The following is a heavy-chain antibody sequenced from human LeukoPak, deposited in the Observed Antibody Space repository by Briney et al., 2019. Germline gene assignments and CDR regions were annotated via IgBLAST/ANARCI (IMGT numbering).Heavy chain of an antibody. D-gene: IGHD2-21*02. CDR3: AKDRTGGDFFTDAFDM. V-gene: IGHV3-53*01. CDR2: IYSGGST. J-gene: IGHJ3*02. Sequence: GGSLRLSCAASGFTVSSSYLNWVRQAPGKGLEWVSVIYSGGSTYYADSVKGRFTISRDNSKNTLYLQMNSLRAEDTAVYYCAKDRTGGDFFTDAFDMWGQGTMVTVAS. CDR1: GFTVSSSY.